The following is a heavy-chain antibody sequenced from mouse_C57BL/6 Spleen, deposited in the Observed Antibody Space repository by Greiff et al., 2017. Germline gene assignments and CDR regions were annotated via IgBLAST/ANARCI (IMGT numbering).Heavy chain of an antibody. CDR2: IRNKANGYTT. J-gene: IGHJ1*03. V-gene: IGHV7-3*01. Sequence: EVMLVESGGGLVQPGGSLSLSCAASGFTFTDYYMRWVRQPPGKALEWLGFIRNKANGYTTESSASVKGRLTTSTDNSQIILYLQMNALEAEDRATYYCARSSRYWYFDVWGTGTTVTVSS. CDR3: ARSSRYWYFDV. CDR1: GFTFTDYY.